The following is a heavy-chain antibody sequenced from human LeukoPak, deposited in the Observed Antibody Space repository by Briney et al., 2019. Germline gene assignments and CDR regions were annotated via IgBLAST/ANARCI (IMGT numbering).Heavy chain of an antibody. J-gene: IGHJ4*02. D-gene: IGHD3-10*01. Sequence: ASVKVSCKASGYTFTSYDINWVRQATGQPLEWRGWMNPNSGNTGYAQKFQGRVTITRNTSISTAYMELSSLRSEDTAVYYCARILDGSGSYSLGYWGQGTLVTVSS. CDR1: GYTFTSYD. V-gene: IGHV1-8*03. CDR2: MNPNSGNT. CDR3: ARILDGSGSYSLGY.